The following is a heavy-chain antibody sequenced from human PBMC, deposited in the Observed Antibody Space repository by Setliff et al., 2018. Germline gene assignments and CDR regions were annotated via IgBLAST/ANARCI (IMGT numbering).Heavy chain of an antibody. CDR3: ARDSALHSYHYDSSGYLDY. V-gene: IGHV4-59*01. J-gene: IGHJ4*02. CDR1: GGSISTYY. CDR2: VYYSGTT. D-gene: IGHD3-22*01. Sequence: PSETLSLTCTVSGGSISTYYWSWIRQTPVKGLEWIGYVYYSGTTNYNPLFKSRVTISVDRPKNQFSLKLSSVTAADTGVYYCARDSALHSYHYDSSGYLDYWGQGALGTVSS.